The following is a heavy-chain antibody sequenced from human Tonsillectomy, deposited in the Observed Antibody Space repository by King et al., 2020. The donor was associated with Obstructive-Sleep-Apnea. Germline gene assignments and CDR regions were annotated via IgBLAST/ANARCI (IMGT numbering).Heavy chain of an antibody. Sequence: QLQESGPGLVKPSETLSLTCTVSGGSISSYYWSWIRQPAGKGLGWIGRIYTSGSTNYNPSLKSRVTMSVDTSENQFSLKLGSVTAADTAVYYGARGYCSGGSCVSYNWFDPWGQGTLVTVSS. CDR1: GGSISSYY. D-gene: IGHD2-15*01. CDR3: ARGYCSGGSCVSYNWFDP. CDR2: IYTSGST. V-gene: IGHV4-4*07. J-gene: IGHJ5*02.